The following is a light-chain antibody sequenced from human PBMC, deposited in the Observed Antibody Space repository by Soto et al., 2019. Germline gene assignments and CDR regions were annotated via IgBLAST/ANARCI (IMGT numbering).Light chain of an antibody. CDR2: TNN. V-gene: IGLV1-44*01. CDR3: ATWDDSLNGGV. CDR1: SSTIGSNA. Sequence: QAVVTQPPSASGTPGQRVTISCSGSSSTIGSNAVNWYQQLPGTAPKLLIYTNNQRPSGVPDRFSGSKSGTSASLAISGLQSEDEADYYCATWDDSLNGGVFGTGTKLTFL. J-gene: IGLJ1*01.